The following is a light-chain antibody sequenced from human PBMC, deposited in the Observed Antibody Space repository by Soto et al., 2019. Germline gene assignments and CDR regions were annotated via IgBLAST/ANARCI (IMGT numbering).Light chain of an antibody. CDR3: HLYGASPPT. V-gene: IGKV3-20*01. J-gene: IGKJ1*01. CDR1: QSVSSSD. CDR2: GAS. Sequence: EIVLTQSPATLSLSPGERATLSCRDSQSVSSSDLAWYQQKPGQAPRVIISGASGRATGIPDRFSASGSGTDFTLTISRLEPEDAAVFYCHLYGASPPTLGQGTKVDIK.